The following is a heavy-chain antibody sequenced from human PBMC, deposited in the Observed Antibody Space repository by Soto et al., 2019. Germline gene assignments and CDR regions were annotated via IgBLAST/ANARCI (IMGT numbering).Heavy chain of an antibody. V-gene: IGHV1-18*01. CDR1: GYTFTSYG. J-gene: IGHJ4*02. CDR3: ARDGILRGDYYFVY. CDR2: ISAYNGNT. D-gene: IGHD2-15*01. Sequence: ASVKVSCKASGYTFTSYGISWVRQAPGQGLEWMGWISAYNGNTNYAQKLQGRVTMTTDTSTSTAYMELRSLRSDDTAVYYCARDGILRGDYYFVYWGQGTLVTVSS.